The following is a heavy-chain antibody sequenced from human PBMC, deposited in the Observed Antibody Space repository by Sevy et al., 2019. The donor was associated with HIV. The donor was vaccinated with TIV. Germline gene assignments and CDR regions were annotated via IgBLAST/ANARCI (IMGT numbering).Heavy chain of an antibody. CDR1: GFTFSSYA. D-gene: IGHD6-13*01. Sequence: GSLRLSCAASGFTFSSYAMHWVRQAPGKGLEWVAVISYDGSNKYYADSVKGRFTISRDNSKNTLYLQMNSLRAEDTAVYYCAREPNYSSSWYYFDYWGQGTLVTVSS. V-gene: IGHV3-30*04. J-gene: IGHJ4*02. CDR3: AREPNYSSSWYYFDY. CDR2: ISYDGSNK.